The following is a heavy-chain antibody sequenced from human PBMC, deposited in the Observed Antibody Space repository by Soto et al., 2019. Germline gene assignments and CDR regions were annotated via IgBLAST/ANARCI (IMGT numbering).Heavy chain of an antibody. Sequence: QVQLQESGPGLVKPSQTLSLTCTVSGGSISSGGYYWSWIRQHPGKGLEWIGYIYYSGSTYYNPSLKSRVTISVDTSKNQFSLKLSSVTAADTAMYYCARGTIFGVGYYYMDVWGKGTTVTVSS. J-gene: IGHJ6*03. CDR1: GGSISSGGYY. CDR3: ARGTIFGVGYYYMDV. CDR2: IYYSGST. V-gene: IGHV4-31*03. D-gene: IGHD3-3*01.